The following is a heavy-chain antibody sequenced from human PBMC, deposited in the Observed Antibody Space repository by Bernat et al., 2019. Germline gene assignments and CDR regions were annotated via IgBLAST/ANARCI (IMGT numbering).Heavy chain of an antibody. D-gene: IGHD3-10*01. V-gene: IGHV1-69*02. CDR2: IIPILGIA. CDR3: ARPEGYYYGSGSYYP. Sequence: QVQRVQSGAEVKKPGSSVKVSCKASGGTFSSYTISWVRQAPGQGLEWMGRIIPILGIANYAQKFQGRVTITADKSTSTAYMELSSLRSEDTAVYYCARPEGYYYGSGSYYPWGQGTLVTVSP. J-gene: IGHJ5*02. CDR1: GGTFSSYT.